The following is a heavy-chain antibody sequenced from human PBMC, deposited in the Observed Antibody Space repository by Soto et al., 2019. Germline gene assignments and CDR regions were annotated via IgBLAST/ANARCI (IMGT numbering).Heavy chain of an antibody. D-gene: IGHD5-18*01. Sequence: ASVKVSCKASGYTFTGYYMRWVRQAPGQGLEWMGWINPNSGGTNYAQKFQGWVTMTRDTSISTAYMELSRLRSDDTAVYYCATGHSPYYGMDVWGQGTTVTVSS. CDR1: GYTFTGYY. V-gene: IGHV1-2*04. CDR3: ATGHSPYYGMDV. J-gene: IGHJ6*02. CDR2: INPNSGGT.